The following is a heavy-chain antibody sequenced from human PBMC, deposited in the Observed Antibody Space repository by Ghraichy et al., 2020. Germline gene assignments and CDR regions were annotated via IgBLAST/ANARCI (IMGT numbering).Heavy chain of an antibody. J-gene: IGHJ6*02. D-gene: IGHD5-24*01. V-gene: IGHV3-53*01. Sequence: ETLSLTCAASGFTVSSNYMSWVRQAPGKGLEWVSVIYSGGSTHYADSVKGRFTISRDNSKNTLYLQMNSLRAEDTAVYYCARDGYREWYGMDVWGQGTTVTVSS. CDR2: IYSGGST. CDR1: GFTVSSNY. CDR3: ARDGYREWYGMDV.